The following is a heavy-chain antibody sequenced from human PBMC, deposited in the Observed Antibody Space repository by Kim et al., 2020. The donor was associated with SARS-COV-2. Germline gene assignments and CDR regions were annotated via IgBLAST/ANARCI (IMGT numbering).Heavy chain of an antibody. J-gene: IGHJ6*02. CDR2: IYYSGST. Sequence: SETLSLTCTVSGGSISSSSYYWGWIRQPPGKGLEWIGSIYYSGSTYYNPSLKSRVTISVDTSKNQFSLKLSSVTAADTAVYYCARRTVRDTAMVAYGMDVWGQGTTVTVSS. D-gene: IGHD5-18*01. CDR1: GGSISSSSYY. CDR3: ARRTVRDTAMVAYGMDV. V-gene: IGHV4-39*01.